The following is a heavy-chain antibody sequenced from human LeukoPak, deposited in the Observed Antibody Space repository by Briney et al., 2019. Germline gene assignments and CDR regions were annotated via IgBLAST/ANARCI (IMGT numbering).Heavy chain of an antibody. V-gene: IGHV3-33*01. CDR3: ARDSGILRFLEWTNNWFDP. J-gene: IGHJ5*02. CDR2: IWYDGSNK. CDR1: GFTFSSYG. D-gene: IGHD3-3*01. Sequence: GGSLRLSCAASGFTFSSYGMHWVRQAPGKGLEWVAVIWYDGSNKYYADSVKGRFTISRDNSKSTLYLQMNSLRAEDTAVYYCARDSGILRFLEWTNNWFDPWGQGTLVTVSS.